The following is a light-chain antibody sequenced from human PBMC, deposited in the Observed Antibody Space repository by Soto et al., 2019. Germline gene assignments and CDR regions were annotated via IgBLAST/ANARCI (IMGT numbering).Light chain of an antibody. Sequence: DIQMTQSPSSLSASVGDRVTITCRASQSIGIYLNWYQQKPGKAPKLLISAASILQSGVPSRFSGSGSGTDFTLTISSLQPEDFATYYCQQSYITSYTFGQGPSWRS. J-gene: IGKJ2*01. CDR2: AAS. V-gene: IGKV1-39*01. CDR1: QSIGIY. CDR3: QQSYITSYT.